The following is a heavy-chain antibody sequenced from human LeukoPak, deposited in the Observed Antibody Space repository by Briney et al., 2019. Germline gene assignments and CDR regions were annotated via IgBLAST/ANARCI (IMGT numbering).Heavy chain of an antibody. CDR2: MNPNSGNR. Sequence: GASVKVSCKASGYTFTSYDINWVRQATGQGLEWMGGMNPNSGNRGYAQKFQGRGTITRNSSIRKAYMEMNSQRLGDTAVYFCARGLGPYIAAARISGRGRVRGPQGKTYYYMDVWGKGTTVTVSS. D-gene: IGHD6-13*01. CDR1: GYTFTSYD. J-gene: IGHJ6*03. V-gene: IGHV1-8*03. CDR3: ARGLGPYIAAARISGRGRVRGPQGKTYYYMDV.